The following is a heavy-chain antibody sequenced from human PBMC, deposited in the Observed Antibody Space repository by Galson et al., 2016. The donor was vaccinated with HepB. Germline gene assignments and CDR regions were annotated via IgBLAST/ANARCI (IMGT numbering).Heavy chain of an antibody. D-gene: IGHD6-19*01. CDR1: EFTFSTYS. J-gene: IGHJ4*02. Sequence: SLRLSCAASEFTFSTYSMHWVRQAPGKGLEGVALIWHDGSNKYYADSVKGRFTISRDQPKNTLYLQMNSLKVEDTAVYYCAREGAEMAVAGTAFDYWGQGTLVTVSS. CDR2: IWHDGSNK. CDR3: AREGAEMAVAGTAFDY. V-gene: IGHV3-33*01.